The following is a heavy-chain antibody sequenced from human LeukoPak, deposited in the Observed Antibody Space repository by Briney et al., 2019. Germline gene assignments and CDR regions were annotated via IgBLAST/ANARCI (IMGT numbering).Heavy chain of an antibody. Sequence: PGGSLRLSCAASGFTFSSYSIDWVRQAPGKGLEWLSYISSSGSTIYFADSVKGRFTISRDNAKNSAYLHMNSLRAEDTAVYYCARVWSSGYTKDYWGQGTLVTVS. CDR2: ISSSGSTI. V-gene: IGHV3-48*04. CDR3: ARVWSSGYTKDY. J-gene: IGHJ4*02. CDR1: GFTFSSYS. D-gene: IGHD3-22*01.